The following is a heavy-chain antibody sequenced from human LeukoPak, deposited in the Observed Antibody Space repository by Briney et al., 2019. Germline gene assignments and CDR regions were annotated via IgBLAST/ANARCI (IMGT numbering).Heavy chain of an antibody. Sequence: GGSLRLSCAASGFTFSSYAMSWVRQAPGKGLEWVSTISGSGSGGSTYYADSVKGRFTISRDNSKDTLYLQMNSLRAEDTAVYYCAKHLAVTNSYCFNYWGQGTLVTVSS. CDR2: ISGSGSGGST. J-gene: IGHJ4*02. CDR3: AKHLAVTNSYCFNY. V-gene: IGHV3-23*01. D-gene: IGHD6-19*01. CDR1: GFTFSSYA.